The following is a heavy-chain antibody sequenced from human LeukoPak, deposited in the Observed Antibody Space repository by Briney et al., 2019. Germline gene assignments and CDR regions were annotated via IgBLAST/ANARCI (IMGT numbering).Heavy chain of an antibody. CDR1: GFTFSTYW. Sequence: QPGGSLRHSCAASGFTFSTYWMQWVRQAPGKGLVWVSHITSDGSSTTYADSVRGRFTTSRDNAKNTLYLQMNSLRVEDTAMYYCVRDNYGVDYWGQGTLVTASS. V-gene: IGHV3-74*03. CDR3: VRDNYGVDY. D-gene: IGHD3-16*01. CDR2: ITSDGSST. J-gene: IGHJ4*02.